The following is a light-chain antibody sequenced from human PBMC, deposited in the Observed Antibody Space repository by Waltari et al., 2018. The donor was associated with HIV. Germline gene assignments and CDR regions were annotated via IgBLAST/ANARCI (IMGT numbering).Light chain of an antibody. CDR3: SSYTSSSGRV. V-gene: IGLV2-14*01. Sequence: QSALTQPASVSGSPGQSITISCTGTSSDVGGYNYVSWYQQHPGKAPKLMIYEVSNRPSWFSNRFSGSKSGNTASLTISGLQAEDEADYYCSSYTSSSGRVFGGGTKLTVL. CDR1: SSDVGGYNY. J-gene: IGLJ3*02. CDR2: EVS.